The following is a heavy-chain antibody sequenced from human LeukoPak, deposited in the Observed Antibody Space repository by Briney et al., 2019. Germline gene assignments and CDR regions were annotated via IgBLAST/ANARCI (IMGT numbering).Heavy chain of an antibody. CDR1: GGSISSGDYY. CDR3: ARTSTYYDFWSGYRDFDY. J-gene: IGHJ4*02. D-gene: IGHD3-3*01. Sequence: SETLSLTCTVSGGSISSGDYYWSWIRQPPGKGLEWIGYIYYSGSTYYNPSLKSRVTLSLDTSKNQFSLNLSSVTAADTAVYYCARTSTYYDFWSGYRDFDYWGQGTLVTVSS. V-gene: IGHV4-30-4*08. CDR2: IYYSGST.